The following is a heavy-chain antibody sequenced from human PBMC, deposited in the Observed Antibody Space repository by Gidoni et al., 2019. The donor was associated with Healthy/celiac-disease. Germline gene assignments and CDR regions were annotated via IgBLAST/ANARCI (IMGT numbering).Heavy chain of an antibody. Sequence: EVQLVESGGGLVKPGRSLRLSCTASGFTFGAYAMSWFRQAPGKGLEWVGFIRSKAYGGTTEYAASVKGRFTISRDDSKSIAYLQMNSLKTEDTAVYYCTREGCTNGVCFDYWGQGTLVTVSS. CDR3: TREGCTNGVCFDY. J-gene: IGHJ4*02. V-gene: IGHV3-49*05. D-gene: IGHD2-8*01. CDR2: IRSKAYGGTT. CDR1: GFTFGAYA.